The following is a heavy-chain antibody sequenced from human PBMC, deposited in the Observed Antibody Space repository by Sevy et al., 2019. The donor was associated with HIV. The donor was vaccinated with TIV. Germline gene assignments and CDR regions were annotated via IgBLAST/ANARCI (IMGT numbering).Heavy chain of an antibody. V-gene: IGHV4-39*01. D-gene: IGHD4-17*01. Sequence: SETLSLTCTVSGGSISSSSYYWDWIRQPPGKRLEWIGNIYYSGRTSYNPSLKSRVTISVDTSKKKFSLRLSSVTAADTAVYYCARLKYGDYSNWFDPWGQRTLVTVSS. J-gene: IGHJ5*02. CDR2: IYYSGRT. CDR3: ARLKYGDYSNWFDP. CDR1: GGSISSSSYY.